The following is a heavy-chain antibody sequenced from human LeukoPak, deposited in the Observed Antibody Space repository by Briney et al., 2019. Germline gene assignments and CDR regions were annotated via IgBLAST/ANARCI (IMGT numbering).Heavy chain of an antibody. V-gene: IGHV3-74*01. Sequence: GGSLRLSCAASGFTFSSYWMHWVRQAPGKGLVWVSRINSDGSSTSYADSVKGRFTISRDNAKNTVFLQMNSLKAEDTAVYYCVRGRYCGGDCYWGQGTLVTVSS. J-gene: IGHJ4*02. CDR1: GFTFSSYW. CDR3: VRGRYCGGDCY. D-gene: IGHD2-21*02. CDR2: INSDGSST.